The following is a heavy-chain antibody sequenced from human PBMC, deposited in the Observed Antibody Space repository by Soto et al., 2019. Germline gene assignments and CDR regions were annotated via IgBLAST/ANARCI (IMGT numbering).Heavy chain of an antibody. CDR1: GGSLGSSSYY. V-gene: IGHV4-39*01. CDR3: ASIAAPGTTHFDF. D-gene: IGHD6-13*01. CDR2: IYYSGNT. Sequence: PSETLSLTCTVSGGSLGSSSYYWGWIRQSPRKGLEWIGNIYYSGNTFYNPSLKSRVTISVDTSKNQFYLHLSSVTAADTAIFYCASIAAPGTTHFDFWGQGTLVTVSS. J-gene: IGHJ4*02.